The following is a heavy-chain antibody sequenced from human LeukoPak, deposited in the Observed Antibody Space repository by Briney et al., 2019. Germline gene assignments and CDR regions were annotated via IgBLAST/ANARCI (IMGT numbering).Heavy chain of an antibody. CDR1: GYTFTSYA. J-gene: IGHJ6*02. D-gene: IGHD2-2*02. CDR2: INTNTGNP. CDR3: AREVGYCSSTSCYMGYYYGVDV. V-gene: IGHV7-4-1*02. Sequence: ASVKVSCKASGYTFTSYAMNWVRQAPGQGLEWMGWINTNTGNPTYAQGFTGRFVFSLDTSVSTAYLQISSLKAEDTAVYYCAREVGYCSSTSCYMGYYYGVDVWGQGTTVTVSS.